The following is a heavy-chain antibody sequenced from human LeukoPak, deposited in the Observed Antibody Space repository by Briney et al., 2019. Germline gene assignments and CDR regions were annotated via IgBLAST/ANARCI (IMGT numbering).Heavy chain of an antibody. Sequence: SETLSLTCTVSGGSISSYYWRWIRQPPGKGLEWIGYIYYSGSTNYNPSLKSRVTISVDTSKNQFSLNLISVTAADTAVYYCATAGDSSPYYFDYWGQATLVTVSS. D-gene: IGHD4-17*01. CDR2: IYYSGST. J-gene: IGHJ4*02. V-gene: IGHV4-59*08. CDR1: GGSISSYY. CDR3: ATAGDSSPYYFDY.